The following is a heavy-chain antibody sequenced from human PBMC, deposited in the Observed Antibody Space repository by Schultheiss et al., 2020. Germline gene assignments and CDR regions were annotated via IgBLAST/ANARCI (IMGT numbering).Heavy chain of an antibody. V-gene: IGHV3-9*01. D-gene: IGHD3-3*01. Sequence: GGSLRLSCAASGFTFDDYAMHWVRQAPGKGLEWVSGISWNSGSIGYADSVKGRFTISRDNAKNSLYLQMNTLRDDDTAVYYCARDSNDFWSGFSQQWGQGTLVTVSS. CDR3: ARDSNDFWSGFSQQ. J-gene: IGHJ1*01. CDR2: ISWNSGSI. CDR1: GFTFDDYA.